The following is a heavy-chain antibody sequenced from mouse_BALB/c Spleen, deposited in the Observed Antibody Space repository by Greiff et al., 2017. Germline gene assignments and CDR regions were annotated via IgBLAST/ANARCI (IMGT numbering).Heavy chain of an antibody. CDR1: GFTFSSFG. CDR2: ISSGSSTI. J-gene: IGHJ2*01. CDR3: AREKGFTTALYFDY. V-gene: IGHV5-17*02. D-gene: IGHD1-2*01. Sequence: DVMVVESGGGLVQPGGSRKLSCAASGFTFSSFGMHWVRQAPEKGLEWVAYISSGSSTIYYADTVKGRFTISRDNPKNTLFLQMTSLRSEDTAMYYCAREKGFTTALYFDYWGQGTTLTVSS.